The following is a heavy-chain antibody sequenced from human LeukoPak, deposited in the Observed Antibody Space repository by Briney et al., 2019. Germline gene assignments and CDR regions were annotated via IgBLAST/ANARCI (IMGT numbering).Heavy chain of an antibody. J-gene: IGHJ6*02. V-gene: IGHV1-18*01. Sequence: ASVKVSCKASGYTFTSSGISWVRQAPGQGLEWMGWINAYNGDTNYAQKLQGRVTMTTDTSTSTAYMELRSLRSDDTAVYYCARDFPPVGATTVFTYYYYGMDAWGQGTTVTVSS. D-gene: IGHD1-26*01. CDR2: INAYNGDT. CDR1: GYTFTSSG. CDR3: ARDFPPVGATTVFTYYYYGMDA.